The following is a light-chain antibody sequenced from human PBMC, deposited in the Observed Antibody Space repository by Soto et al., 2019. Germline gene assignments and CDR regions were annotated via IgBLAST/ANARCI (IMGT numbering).Light chain of an antibody. CDR2: AAS. CDR3: QQSYITPPIT. V-gene: IGKV1-27*01. Sequence: DIQMTQSPSSLSAYVGDRVTITCRASQGIRNDLAWYQQKPGKAPELLIYAASTLQPGVSSRFSGTASGTDFTLTISSLQPEDFATYYCQQSYITPPITFGQGTRREIK. CDR1: QGIRND. J-gene: IGKJ5*01.